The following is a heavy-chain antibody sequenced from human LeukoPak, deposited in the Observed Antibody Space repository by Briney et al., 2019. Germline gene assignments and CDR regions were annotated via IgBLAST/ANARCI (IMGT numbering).Heavy chain of an antibody. CDR1: GGSFSGYY. Sequence: SETLSLTCAVYGGSFSGYYWSWIRQPPGKGLEWIGEINHSGSTNYNPSLKSRVTISVDTSKNQFSLKLSSVTAANAAVYYCARGSGQCSGGSCYGDYWGQGTLVTVSS. CDR3: ARGSGQCSGGSCYGDY. J-gene: IGHJ4*02. D-gene: IGHD2-15*01. CDR2: INHSGST. V-gene: IGHV4-34*01.